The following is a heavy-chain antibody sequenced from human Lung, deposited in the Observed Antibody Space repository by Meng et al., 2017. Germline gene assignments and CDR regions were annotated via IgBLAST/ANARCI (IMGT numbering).Heavy chain of an antibody. CDR2: IYTSGST. J-gene: IGHJ2*01. CDR1: GGSISSSNYY. V-gene: IGHV4-30-4*01. CDR3: ARGQKGYFDL. Sequence: VKLQDSGPGLGHPSKTLSLTCTVSGGSISSSNYYWSWIRQPPGKGLEWSGHIYTSGSTYYNPSLKSRITISVDTSKNQFSLKLSSVTAADTAVYYCARGQKGYFDLWGRGTLVTVSS.